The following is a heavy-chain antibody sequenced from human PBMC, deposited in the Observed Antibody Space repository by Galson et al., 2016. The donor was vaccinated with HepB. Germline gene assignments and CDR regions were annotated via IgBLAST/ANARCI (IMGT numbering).Heavy chain of an antibody. J-gene: IGHJ3*02. Sequence: PALVKPTQTLTLPCTFSGFSVSTSGMRVSWIRQPPGTVLEWLARMDWDDDTFYRTALKTRLTISKDTSKNQVVLTMTNMDPVDAAKYDCARTYGDYFAFDIWGQGTVVTVSS. V-gene: IGHV2-70*04. D-gene: IGHD4-17*01. CDR1: GFSVSTSGMR. CDR2: MDWDDDT. CDR3: ARTYGDYFAFDI.